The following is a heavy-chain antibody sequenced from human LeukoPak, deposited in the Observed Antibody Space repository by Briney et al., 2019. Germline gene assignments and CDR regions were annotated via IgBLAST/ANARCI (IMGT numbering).Heavy chain of an antibody. V-gene: IGHV1-69*06. CDR1: GGTFSSYA. J-gene: IGHJ4*02. CDR2: IIPIFGTA. Sequence: SVKVSCKASGGTFSSYAISLVRQAPGQGLEWKGGIIPIFGTANYAQKFQGRVTITADKSTSTAYMELSSLRSEDTAVYYCARGGYYDYVWGSYRYYYFDYWGQGTLVTVSS. D-gene: IGHD3-16*02. CDR3: ARGGYYDYVWGSYRYYYFDY.